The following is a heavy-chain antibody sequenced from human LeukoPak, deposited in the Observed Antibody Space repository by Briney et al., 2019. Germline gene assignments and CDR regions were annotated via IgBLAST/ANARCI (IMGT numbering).Heavy chain of an antibody. J-gene: IGHJ3*02. Sequence: GGSLGLSCAASGFTFSSYWMHWVRQVPGKGLVWVSRINSDGSSTSYADSVKGRFTISRDNAKNTLYVQMNSLRAEDTAVYYCSTGSGHAFDIWGRGTMVTVSS. V-gene: IGHV3-74*01. CDR1: GFTFSSYW. CDR2: INSDGSST. D-gene: IGHD3-10*01. CDR3: STGSGHAFDI.